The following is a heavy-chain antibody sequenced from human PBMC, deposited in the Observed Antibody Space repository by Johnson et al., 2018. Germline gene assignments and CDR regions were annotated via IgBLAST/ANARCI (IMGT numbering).Heavy chain of an antibody. V-gene: IGHV3-74*02. Sequence: EVQLVESGGGLVQPGGSLRLSCAASGFTFSSHWMHWVRQGPGKGLVWVSRIKYDGSGTGYADSVKGRFTISRDNAKNTVYRQMNSLRAEDTAVYYCAREWNTGFDIWGQGTMATVSS. CDR1: GFTFSSHW. CDR2: IKYDGSGT. J-gene: IGHJ3*02. CDR3: AREWNTGFDI. D-gene: IGHD1/OR15-1a*01.